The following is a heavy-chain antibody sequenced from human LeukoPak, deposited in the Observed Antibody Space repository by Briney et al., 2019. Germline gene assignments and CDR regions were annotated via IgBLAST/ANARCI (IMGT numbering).Heavy chain of an antibody. CDR1: GGTFSSYA. V-gene: IGHV1-69*13. D-gene: IGHD6-13*01. CDR3: ARAAGYSSINYYYYGMDV. Sequence: SVKVSCKASGGTFSSYAISWVRQAPGQGLEWMGGIIPIFGTANYAQKFQGRVTITADGSTSTAYMELSSLRSEDTAVYYCARAAGYSSINYYYYGMDVWGQGTTVTVSS. CDR2: IIPIFGTA. J-gene: IGHJ6*02.